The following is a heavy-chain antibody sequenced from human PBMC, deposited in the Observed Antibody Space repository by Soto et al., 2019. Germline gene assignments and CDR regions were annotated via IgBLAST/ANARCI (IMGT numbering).Heavy chain of an antibody. V-gene: IGHV3-23*01. J-gene: IGHJ4*02. CDR2: ISGRGGST. CDR3: VKPRSLLWFGEFDY. CDR1: GFTFSSYA. D-gene: IGHD3-10*01. Sequence: ELQLLESGGGLVQPGGSLRLSCAASGFTFSSYAMSWVRQAPGKGLEWVSAISGRGGSTYYADSVKGRFTISRVNSKSTMYLQMNSLRAEDTAVYYCVKPRSLLWFGEFDYWGPGTLVTVSS.